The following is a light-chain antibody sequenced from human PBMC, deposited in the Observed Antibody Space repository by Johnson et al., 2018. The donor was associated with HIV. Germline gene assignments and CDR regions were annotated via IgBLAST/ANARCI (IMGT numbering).Light chain of an antibody. CDR3: GTWDNSLSRYV. Sequence: QSVLTQPPSVSAAPGQKVTISCSGSSSNIGNNYVSWYQQIPGTAPKLLIYENNKRPSGIPDRFSGSKSGTSATLGITGLQTGDEADYYCGTWDNSLSRYVFGTGTKVTVL. CDR1: SSNIGNNY. V-gene: IGLV1-51*02. J-gene: IGLJ1*01. CDR2: ENN.